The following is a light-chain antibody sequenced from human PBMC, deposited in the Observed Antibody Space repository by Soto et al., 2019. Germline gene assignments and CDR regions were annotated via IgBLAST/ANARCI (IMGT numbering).Light chain of an antibody. J-gene: IGKJ1*01. CDR1: QIISSW. Sequence: DILMTQSPSTLSASVGDRVTITCRASQIISSWLAWYQQKPGKAPKLLIYDAFSLESGVPSRFSGSGSGTEFTITISRLQPDDFATYYCQQSNSYSWTFGPGTKVEIK. CDR3: QQSNSYSWT. CDR2: DAF. V-gene: IGKV1-5*01.